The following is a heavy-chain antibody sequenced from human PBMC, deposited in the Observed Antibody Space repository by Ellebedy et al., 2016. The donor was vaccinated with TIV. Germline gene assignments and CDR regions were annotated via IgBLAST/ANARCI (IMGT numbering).Heavy chain of an antibody. Sequence: GESLKISCKGSGYSFASYWIGWVRQMPGKGLEWMGIMYPHDSETRYSPSFQGHVTISADKSISTAYLQWTSLQASDTAIDYCARRREPNGYGDYWGQGTLVTVSS. CDR2: MYPHDSET. D-gene: IGHD1-1*01. J-gene: IGHJ4*02. CDR3: ARRREPNGYGDY. V-gene: IGHV5-51*01. CDR1: GYSFASYW.